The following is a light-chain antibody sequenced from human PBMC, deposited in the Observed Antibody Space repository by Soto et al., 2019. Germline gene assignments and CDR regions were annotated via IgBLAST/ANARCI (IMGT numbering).Light chain of an antibody. CDR1: QSVSSSY. CDR3: HQYGISPPVT. V-gene: IGKV3-20*01. J-gene: IGKJ5*01. CDR2: GAS. Sequence: EIVMTQSPATLSVSPGERATLSCRASQSVSSSYLAWYQQKPGQAPRLLIYGASSRATGIPDRFSGSGSGTDFTLTISRLEPEDFAMYYCHQYGISPPVTFGQGTRLEI.